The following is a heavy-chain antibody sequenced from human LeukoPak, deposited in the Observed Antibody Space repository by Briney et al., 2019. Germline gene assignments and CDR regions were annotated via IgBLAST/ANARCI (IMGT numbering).Heavy chain of an antibody. CDR3: ARSNFLDY. Sequence: GGSLRLSCAASGFTFSNYAMSWVRQAPGKGLEWVSAISGSGDNTYYADSVKGRFTVSRDNSKNTLYLQMNSLRAEDTAVYYCARSNFLDYWGQGTLVTVSS. CDR1: GFTFSNYA. J-gene: IGHJ4*02. D-gene: IGHD4-11*01. V-gene: IGHV3-23*01. CDR2: ISGSGDNT.